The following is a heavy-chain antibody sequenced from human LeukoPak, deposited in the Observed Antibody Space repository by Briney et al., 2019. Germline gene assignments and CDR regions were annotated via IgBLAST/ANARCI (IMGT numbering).Heavy chain of an antibody. Sequence: GGSLRLSCAASGFAFSASAMGWVRQAAGKGLEWVSSIQANGIGTYYADSVKGRFSISRDNAKNSLYLQMSSLRVEDTAVYYCTRRPYSSSWYYFDYWGQGTLVTVSS. J-gene: IGHJ4*02. V-gene: IGHV3-23*01. CDR2: IQANGIGT. CDR3: TRRPYSSSWYYFDY. CDR1: GFAFSASA. D-gene: IGHD6-13*01.